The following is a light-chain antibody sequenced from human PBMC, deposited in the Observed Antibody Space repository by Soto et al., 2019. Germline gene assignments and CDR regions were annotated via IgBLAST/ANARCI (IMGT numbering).Light chain of an antibody. J-gene: IGKJ4*01. CDR3: QQFSSYPLT. Sequence: DIVMTQSPASLAVSLGERATIDCKSSQTVLFSSNSKNYLAWYQQKPGQPPKLLIYWASTRKSGVPDRFSGSGSGTDFTLTISRLEPEDFAVYYCQQFSSYPLTFGGGTKV. V-gene: IGKV4-1*01. CDR2: WAS. CDR1: QTVLFSSNSKNY.